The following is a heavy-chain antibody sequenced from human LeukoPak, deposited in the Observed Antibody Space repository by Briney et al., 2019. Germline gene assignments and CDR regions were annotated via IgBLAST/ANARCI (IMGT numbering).Heavy chain of an antibody. Sequence: SETLSLTCTVSGXSISSYYGSWIRQPAGKGLEWIVRIYTSGSTNHNPSLKSRVTMSVDTSKNQFSLKLSSVTAADTAVYYCARARRGSGWYYFDYWGQGTLVSVSS. CDR2: IYTSGST. D-gene: IGHD6-19*01. V-gene: IGHV4-4*07. CDR3: ARARRGSGWYYFDY. J-gene: IGHJ4*02. CDR1: GXSISSYY.